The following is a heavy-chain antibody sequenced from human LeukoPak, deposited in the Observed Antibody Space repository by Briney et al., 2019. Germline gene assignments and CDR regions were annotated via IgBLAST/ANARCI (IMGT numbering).Heavy chain of an antibody. CDR2: IYYPGST. CDR1: GASLSSSY. D-gene: IGHD1-1*01. V-gene: IGHV4-59*08. Sequence: PSETLSLTCTVSGASLSSSYWRWIRHPPGKGLECIGYIYYPGSTNYNPSLKSQVTISVDMSKNQFYLQLSSVTAADTAAYYCARLGIYPIQGYNYNYHYMDVWAKGTTVTVSS. J-gene: IGHJ6*03. CDR3: ARLGIYPIQGYNYNYHYMDV.